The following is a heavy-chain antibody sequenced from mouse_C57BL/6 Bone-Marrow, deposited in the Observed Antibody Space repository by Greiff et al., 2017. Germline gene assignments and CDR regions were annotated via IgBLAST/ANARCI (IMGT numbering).Heavy chain of an antibody. CDR2: IHPSDSDT. J-gene: IGHJ3*01. V-gene: IGHV1-74*01. D-gene: IGHD2-1*01. CDR3: AIETVYYGNSAWFAY. Sequence: QVQLQQPGAELVKPGASVKVSCKASGYTFTSYWMHWVKQRPGQGLEWIGRIHPSDSDTNYNQKFKGKATLTVDKSSSTAYMQLSSLTSEDSAVYYCAIETVYYGNSAWFAYWGQGTLVTVSA. CDR1: GYTFTSYW.